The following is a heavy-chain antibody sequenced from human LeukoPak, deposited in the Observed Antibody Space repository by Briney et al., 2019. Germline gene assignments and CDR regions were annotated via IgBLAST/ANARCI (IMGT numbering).Heavy chain of an antibody. CDR1: GYTFTSYG. V-gene: IGHV1-18*01. D-gene: IGHD3-10*01. CDR3: ARVDYGSGSPYFDY. CDR2: ISAYNGNT. Sequence: ASVKVSCKASGYTFTSYGISWVRQAPGQGLEWMGWISAYNGNTNYAQKLQGRVTRTTDTSTSTAYMELRSLRSDDTAVYYCARVDYGSGSPYFDYWGQGTLVTVSS. J-gene: IGHJ4*02.